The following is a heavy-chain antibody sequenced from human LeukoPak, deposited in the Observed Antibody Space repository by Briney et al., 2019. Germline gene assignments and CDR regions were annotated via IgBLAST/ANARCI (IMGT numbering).Heavy chain of an antibody. V-gene: IGHV1-8*03. CDR3: ARGNFCSSTSCYSDYMDV. J-gene: IGHJ6*03. Sequence: ASVKVSCKASAYTFTSYDINWVRQATGQGLEWMGWMNPNSGNTGYAQKFQGRVTITRNTSISTAYMELSSLRSEDTAVYYCARGNFCSSTSCYSDYMDVWGKGTTVTVSS. CDR2: MNPNSGNT. CDR1: AYTFTSYD. D-gene: IGHD2-2*01.